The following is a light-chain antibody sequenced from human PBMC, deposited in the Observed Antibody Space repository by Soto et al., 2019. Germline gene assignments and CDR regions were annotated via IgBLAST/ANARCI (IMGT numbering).Light chain of an antibody. Sequence: QAVVPQPPSASGTPGQKVTISCSGSSSNIGSNHVYWYQQLPGAAPKLLISRSNRRPSGVPDRFSGSRSGTSASLAISGLRSEDEADYYCASWDDSLRGVVFGGGTKLTVL. CDR3: ASWDDSLRGVV. CDR1: SSNIGSNH. V-gene: IGLV1-47*01. J-gene: IGLJ3*02. CDR2: RSN.